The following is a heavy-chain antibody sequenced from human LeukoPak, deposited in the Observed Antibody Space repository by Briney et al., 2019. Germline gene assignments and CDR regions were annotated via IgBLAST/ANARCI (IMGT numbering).Heavy chain of an antibody. CDR2: INQDVSQI. Sequence: GGSLRLSCAASGFTFSSYSMNWVRQAPGKGLEWVATINQDVSQIKYVDSVKGRFTISRDNAKNSLYLQMNSLRAEDTAVYYCARETGYASDYWGQGTLVTVSS. V-gene: IGHV3-7*01. D-gene: IGHD2-2*01. CDR1: GFTFSSYS. J-gene: IGHJ4*02. CDR3: ARETGYASDY.